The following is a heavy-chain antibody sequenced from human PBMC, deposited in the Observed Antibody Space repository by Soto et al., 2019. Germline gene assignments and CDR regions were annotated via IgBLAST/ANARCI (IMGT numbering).Heavy chain of an antibody. CDR3: ARGVILWFGELSRRGGYHYYMDV. CDR1: GGSFSGYQ. D-gene: IGHD3-10*01. J-gene: IGHJ6*03. CDR2: INDSGNI. V-gene: IGHV4-34*01. Sequence: QVQLQQWGAGLWKPSETLSLTCAVYGGSFSGYQWSWIRQTPGKGLEWIGEINDSGNINYNPSLKSRVTILLDTPKKQISLKLSSVTAADSAVYYCARGVILWFGELSRRGGYHYYMDVWGKGTTVTVSS.